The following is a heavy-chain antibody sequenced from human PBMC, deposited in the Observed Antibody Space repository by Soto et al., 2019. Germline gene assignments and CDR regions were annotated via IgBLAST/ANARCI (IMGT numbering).Heavy chain of an antibody. J-gene: IGHJ3*02. CDR1: GGTFSSYT. Sequence: SVKVSCKASGGTFSSYTISWVRQAPGQGLEWMGRIIPILGIANYAQKFQGRVTITANKSTSTAYMELSSLRSEDTAVYYCARPTEYSGCDSGHDAFDIWGQGTMVTVSS. CDR2: IIPILGIA. CDR3: ARPTEYSGCDSGHDAFDI. V-gene: IGHV1-69*02. D-gene: IGHD5-12*01.